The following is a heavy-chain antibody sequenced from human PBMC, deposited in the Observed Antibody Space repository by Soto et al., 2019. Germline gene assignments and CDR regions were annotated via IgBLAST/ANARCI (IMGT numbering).Heavy chain of an antibody. D-gene: IGHD3-10*01. Sequence: GGSLRLSCAASGFTFSSFWMSWVRQAPGKGLEWVANIKQDGSEKYYVDSVKGRFTISRDNAKNSLHLQMNSLRAEDTAVYYCARARSYYPTSFGFDYWGQGTLVTVSS. V-gene: IGHV3-7*04. J-gene: IGHJ4*02. CDR3: ARARSYYPTSFGFDY. CDR1: GFTFSSFW. CDR2: IKQDGSEK.